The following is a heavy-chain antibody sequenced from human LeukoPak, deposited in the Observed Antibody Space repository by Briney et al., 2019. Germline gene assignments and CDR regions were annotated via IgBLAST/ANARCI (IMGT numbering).Heavy chain of an antibody. CDR3: ARANNSSWHN. Sequence: GGSLRLSCATSVFTFSSNWMSWVRHVPWRGLDWVANIKPDGSAQYYAASVKGRFTVSRDNAKNSLYLQMNSLRVDDTAVYYCARANNSSWHNWGQGTLVTVSS. D-gene: IGHD6-13*01. J-gene: IGHJ4*02. CDR2: IKPDGSAQ. V-gene: IGHV3-7*01. CDR1: VFTFSSNW.